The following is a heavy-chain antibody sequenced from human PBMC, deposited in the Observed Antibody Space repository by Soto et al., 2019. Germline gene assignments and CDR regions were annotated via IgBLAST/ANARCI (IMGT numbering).Heavy chain of an antibody. CDR1: GDSVSSNSAA. CDR3: ARAHHVLRFLEWFYYMDV. V-gene: IGHV6-1*01. D-gene: IGHD3-3*01. J-gene: IGHJ6*03. CDR2: TYYRSKWYN. Sequence: SQTLSLTCAISGDSVSSNSAAWNWIRQSPSRGLEWLGRTYYRSKWYNDYAVSVKSRITINPDTSKNQFSPQLNSVTPEDTAVYYCARAHHVLRFLEWFYYMDVWGKGTTVTVSS.